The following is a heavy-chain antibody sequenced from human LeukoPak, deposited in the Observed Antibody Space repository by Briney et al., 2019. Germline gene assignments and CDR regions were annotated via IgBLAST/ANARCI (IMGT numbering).Heavy chain of an antibody. CDR1: GFTFDDYA. J-gene: IGHJ4*02. Sequence: GGSLRLSCAASGFTFDDYAMHWVRQAPGKGLEWVSLISGDGGSTYYADSVKGRFTISRDNSKNTLYLQMNSLRAEDTAVYYCARDIVVVPAAPVGYFDYWGQGTLVTVSS. CDR3: ARDIVVVPAAPVGYFDY. V-gene: IGHV3-43*02. D-gene: IGHD2-2*01. CDR2: ISGDGGST.